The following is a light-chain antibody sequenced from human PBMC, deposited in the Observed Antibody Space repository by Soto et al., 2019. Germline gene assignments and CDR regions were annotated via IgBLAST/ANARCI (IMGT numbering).Light chain of an antibody. Sequence: DIQMTQSPSSLSASVGDRVIITCQASQDISNYLNWYQQKPGKAPKLLIYDASNLETGFPSRFSGSGSATAFTFTISSLQPEEIATYYCQQYDNLPFTCGQGTRLEIK. V-gene: IGKV1-33*01. J-gene: IGKJ5*01. CDR3: QQYDNLPFT. CDR2: DAS. CDR1: QDISNY.